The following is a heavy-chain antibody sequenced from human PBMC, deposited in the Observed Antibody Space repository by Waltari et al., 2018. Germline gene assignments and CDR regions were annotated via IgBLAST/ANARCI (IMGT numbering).Heavy chain of an antibody. CDR1: GDITTKLS. D-gene: IGHD3-10*01. J-gene: IGHJ5*02. V-gene: IGHV1-24*01. CDR2: FGPEYGET. CDR3: VTRIKTVVQGVIVIEGPPPNWFDP. Sequence: QVQLVQSEADVRKPGASVKVSCKVSGDITTKLSIHWLRQTPGKGLEWMGGFGPEYGETTYARKVQGRVTMTEDTATDTAYMELSTLRSEDTAVDYCVTRIKTVVQGVIVIEGPPPNWFDPWGPGTQVTVSS.